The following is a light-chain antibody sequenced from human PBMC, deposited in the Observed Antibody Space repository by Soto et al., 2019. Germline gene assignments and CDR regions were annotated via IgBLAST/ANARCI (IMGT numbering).Light chain of an antibody. Sequence: DIQMTQSPSALSASVGDTVAITCRASQNVRDSLSWYQQKPGKAPKLLIYGASTLQDGVPSRFSGGGAGTDFTLTIRNLQPEDFATYYCQQTSGDPPLTFGGGIKVEI. J-gene: IGKJ4*01. CDR3: QQTSGDPPLT. V-gene: IGKV1-39*01. CDR1: QNVRDS. CDR2: GAS.